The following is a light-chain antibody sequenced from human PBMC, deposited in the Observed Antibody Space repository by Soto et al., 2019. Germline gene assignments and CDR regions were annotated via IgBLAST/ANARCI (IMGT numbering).Light chain of an antibody. CDR3: QQRSNWPPNT. V-gene: IGKV3-11*01. J-gene: IGKJ2*01. Sequence: EIVLTQSPATLSLSPGERATLSCRASQSVSSYLAWYQQKPGQAPRLLIYDASNRATGIPARFSGSESGTDFTLTISSLETEDFAVYYCQQRSNWPPNTFGQGIKLEIK. CDR1: QSVSSY. CDR2: DAS.